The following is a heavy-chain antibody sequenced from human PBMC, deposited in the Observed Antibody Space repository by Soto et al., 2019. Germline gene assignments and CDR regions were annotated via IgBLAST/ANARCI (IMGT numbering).Heavy chain of an antibody. CDR3: ARGIKNYYGVDV. CDR1: GFTFTSYW. Sequence: PGGSLRLSCAASGFTFTSYWVHWVRQAPGKGLVWVSRINSDGTTANCADSVTGRFTISRDNAKNTVYLQMNSLRVEDTAVYYCARGIKNYYGVDVWGQGTTVTVSS. CDR2: INSDGTTA. J-gene: IGHJ6*02. V-gene: IGHV3-74*01.